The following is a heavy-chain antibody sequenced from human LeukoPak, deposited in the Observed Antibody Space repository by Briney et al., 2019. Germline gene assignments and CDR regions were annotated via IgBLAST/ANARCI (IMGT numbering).Heavy chain of an antibody. J-gene: IGHJ5*02. CDR2: INPNSGGT. CDR3: ARAEYCSSASCSSPPSNWFDP. CDR1: GYTLTGYY. Sequence: ASVKVSCKASGYTLTGYYMHWVRQAPGQGLEWMGWINPNSGGTNYAQKFQGRVTMTRDTSISTAYMELSRLRSDDTAVYYCARAEYCSSASCSSPPSNWFDPWGQGTLVTVSS. D-gene: IGHD2-2*01. V-gene: IGHV1-2*02.